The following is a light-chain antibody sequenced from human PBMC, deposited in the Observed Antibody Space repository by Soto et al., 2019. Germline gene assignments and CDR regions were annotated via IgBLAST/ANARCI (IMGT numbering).Light chain of an antibody. Sequence: EVVLTQSPGTLSLSPGERATLSCRASQSVSSSYLAWYQQKSGQAPRLLIYAASSRATGIPDRFSGSGSGTDFTLTISRLEPEDFAVYYCQQYDSSPLTFGGGTKVEIK. CDR3: QQYDSSPLT. J-gene: IGKJ4*01. CDR2: AAS. V-gene: IGKV3-20*01. CDR1: QSVSSSY.